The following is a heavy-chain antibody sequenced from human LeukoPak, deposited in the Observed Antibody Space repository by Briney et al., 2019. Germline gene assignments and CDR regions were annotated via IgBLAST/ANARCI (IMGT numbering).Heavy chain of an antibody. V-gene: IGHV4-4*07. CDR2: IYISGTT. CDR1: VGSLCSYY. Sequence: SETLSLTCTVSVGSLCSYYWWCIRQPAGKALEWIGRIYISGTTNYNPSFKSRVTMSVDTSKNQFSLNLSSVTAADTEDYYCARAVGTGYPYYFDYWGQGTLVTVSS. CDR3: ARAVGTGYPYYFDY. J-gene: IGHJ4*02. D-gene: IGHD3/OR15-3a*01.